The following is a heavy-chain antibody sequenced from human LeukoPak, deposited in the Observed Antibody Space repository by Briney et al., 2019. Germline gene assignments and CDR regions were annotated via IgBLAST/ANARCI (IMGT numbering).Heavy chain of an antibody. J-gene: IGHJ5*02. V-gene: IGHV3-23*01. CDR3: AKTRGAIAAARPNWFDP. D-gene: IGHD6-13*01. Sequence: GGSLRLPCADSGFTFSSYAMSWVRQAPGKGLEWVSAISGRGDSTYYADSVKGRFTISRDNSKNTLYLQMNSLRAEDTAVYYCAKTRGAIAAARPNWFDPWGQGTLVTVSS. CDR2: ISGRGDST. CDR1: GFTFSSYA.